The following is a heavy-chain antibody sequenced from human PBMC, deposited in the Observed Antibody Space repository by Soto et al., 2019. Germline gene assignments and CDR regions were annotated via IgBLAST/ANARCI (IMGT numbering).Heavy chain of an antibody. J-gene: IGHJ4*02. V-gene: IGHV3-23*01. CDR1: GFTFSNYA. Sequence: VQLLESGGGLVQPGGSLRLYCAASGFTFSNYAMNWVRQAPGKGLEWVSAISGSGDDTYYADSVKGRFTISRDNSKNTLFLQMNSLRAEDTAVYFCAKLYYQSTSAPVGWGQGTLVTVSS. D-gene: IGHD2-8*01. CDR2: ISGSGDDT. CDR3: AKLYYQSTSAPVG.